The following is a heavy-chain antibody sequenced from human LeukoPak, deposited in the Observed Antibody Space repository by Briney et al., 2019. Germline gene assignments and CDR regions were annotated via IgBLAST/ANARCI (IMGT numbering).Heavy chain of an antibody. CDR1: GFTLSSNY. V-gene: IGHV3-53*04. Sequence: GRSLRLSCAASGFTLSSNYMSWVRQAPGKGLDWVSVIYSGGSTYYADSVKGRFTISRHNSKKTLYLQMNSLRAEDTAVYYCASRIEDDILTGYFDYWGQGTLVTVSS. D-gene: IGHD3-9*01. CDR3: ASRIEDDILTGYFDY. J-gene: IGHJ4*02. CDR2: IYSGGST.